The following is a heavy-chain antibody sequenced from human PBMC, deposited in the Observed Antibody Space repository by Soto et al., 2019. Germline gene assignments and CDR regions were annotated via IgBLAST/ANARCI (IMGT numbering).Heavy chain of an antibody. CDR1: GFSFGDYA. Sequence: EMQLLESGGDLVQPGGSLRLSCAASGFSFGDYAMTWVRQAPGKGLEYVSAISCSGVTTYYTDSMQGRLTISRDNSKKPLNRQMTSQRAEDTAAYDCANNRDDIAMFDAFDLCGQGTTVTVSS. D-gene: IGHD1-1*01. V-gene: IGHV3-23*01. CDR3: ANNRDDIAMFDAFDL. CDR2: ISCSGVTT. J-gene: IGHJ3*01.